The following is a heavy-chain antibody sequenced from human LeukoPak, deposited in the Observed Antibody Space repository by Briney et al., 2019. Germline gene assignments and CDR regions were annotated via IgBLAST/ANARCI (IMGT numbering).Heavy chain of an antibody. D-gene: IGHD2-15*01. CDR2: IKQDGSEK. CDR1: GFTFSSYW. V-gene: IGHV3-7*01. CDR3: ARSIVVVVAATGWFDP. J-gene: IGHJ5*02. Sequence: PGGSLRLSCAASGFTFSSYWMSWVRQAPGKGLEWVANIKQDGSEKYYVDSVKGRFTISRDNAKNSLYLQMNSLRAEDTVVYYCARSIVVVVAATGWFDPWGQGTLVTVSS.